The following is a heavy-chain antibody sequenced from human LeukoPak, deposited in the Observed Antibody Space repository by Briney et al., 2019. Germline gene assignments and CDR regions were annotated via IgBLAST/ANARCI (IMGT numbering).Heavy chain of an antibody. CDR3: ARGPIFDCSGGSCYSDYYYYYGMDV. Sequence: GGSLRLSCAASGFTFSDYYMSWIRQAPGKGLEWVSYISSSGSTIYYADSVKGRFTISRDNAKNSLYLQMNSLRAEDTAVYYCARGPIFDCSGGSCYSDYYYYYGMDVWGQGTTVNVSS. J-gene: IGHJ6*02. CDR1: GFTFSDYY. V-gene: IGHV3-11*01. CDR2: ISSSGSTI. D-gene: IGHD2-15*01.